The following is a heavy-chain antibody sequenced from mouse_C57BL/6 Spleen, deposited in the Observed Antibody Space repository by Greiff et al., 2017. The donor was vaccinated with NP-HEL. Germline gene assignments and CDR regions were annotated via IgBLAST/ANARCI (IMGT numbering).Heavy chain of an antibody. Sequence: VQLKESGPELVKPGASVKISCKASGYSFTGYYMNWVKQSPEKSLEWIGEINPSTGGTTYNQKFKAKATLTVDKSSSTAYMQLQSLTSVDSAVYYCARRTAQADWYFDVWGTGTTVTVSS. CDR2: INPSTGGT. J-gene: IGHJ1*03. D-gene: IGHD3-2*02. CDR3: ARRTAQADWYFDV. CDR1: GYSFTGYY. V-gene: IGHV1-42*01.